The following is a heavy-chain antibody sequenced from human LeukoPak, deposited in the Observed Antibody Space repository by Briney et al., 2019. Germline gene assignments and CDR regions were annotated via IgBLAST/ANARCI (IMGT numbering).Heavy chain of an antibody. CDR2: ISTGGTYI. J-gene: IGHJ2*01. V-gene: IGHV3-21*01. CDR1: GFTFSSYT. Sequence: GGSLRLSCAASGFTFSSYTMNWVRQAPGKGREWVTSISTGGTYIHYADSVKGRFTISRDNAKNSLYLQLSSLRVEDTAVYYCARDAADGADSQYYWYFDLWGRGHLVTVSS. D-gene: IGHD4-17*01. CDR3: ARDAADGADSQYYWYFDL.